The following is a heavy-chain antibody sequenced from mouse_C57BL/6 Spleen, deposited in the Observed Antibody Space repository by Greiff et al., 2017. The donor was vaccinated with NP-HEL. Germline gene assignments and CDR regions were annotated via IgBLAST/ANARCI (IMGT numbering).Heavy chain of an antibody. Sequence: VQLQQSGPELVQPGASVKISCKASGYSFTDYNMNWVKQSNGKSLEWIGVINPNYGTTSYNQKFKGKATLTVDQSSSTAYMQLNSLTSEDSAVYYCARSHYGSSYGYFDYWGQGTTLTVSS. CDR3: ARSHYGSSYGYFDY. CDR1: GYSFTDYN. CDR2: INPNYGTT. J-gene: IGHJ2*01. V-gene: IGHV1-39*01. D-gene: IGHD1-1*01.